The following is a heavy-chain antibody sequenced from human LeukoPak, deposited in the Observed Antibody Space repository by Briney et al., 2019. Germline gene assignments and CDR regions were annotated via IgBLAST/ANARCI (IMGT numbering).Heavy chain of an antibody. CDR3: AKDSPPYYYDSSGYSGYFDY. J-gene: IGHJ4*02. CDR1: GFTFSSYG. D-gene: IGHD3-22*01. V-gene: IGHV3-30*18. CDR2: ISYEGSNK. Sequence: GGSLRLSCAASGFTFSSYGMHWVRQAPGKGLEWVAVISYEGSNKYYADSVKGRFTIFRDNSKNTLYLQMNSLRAEDTAVYYCAKDSPPYYYDSSGYSGYFDYWGQGTLVTVSS.